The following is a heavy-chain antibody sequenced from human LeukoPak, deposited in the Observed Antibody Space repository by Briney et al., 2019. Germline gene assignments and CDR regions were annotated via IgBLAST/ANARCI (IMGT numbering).Heavy chain of an antibody. CDR1: GFTFGNYW. J-gene: IGHJ5*02. Sequence: GGSLRLSCAASGFTFGNYWVHWVRQAPGKGLGWVSRINPDGSYTTYADSVKGRFTISRDNAKNTVYLQMNSLRAEETAVYYCARVLSGSWDWFDPWGQGTLVTVSS. D-gene: IGHD3-22*01. CDR2: INPDGSYT. CDR3: ARVLSGSWDWFDP. V-gene: IGHV3-74*01.